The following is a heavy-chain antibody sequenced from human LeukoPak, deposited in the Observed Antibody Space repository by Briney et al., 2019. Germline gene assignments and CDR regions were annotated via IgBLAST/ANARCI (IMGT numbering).Heavy chain of an antibody. CDR2: IKQDGSEK. J-gene: IGHJ4*02. V-gene: IGHV3-7*01. CDR3: IGGAGWLVDY. D-gene: IGHD2-15*01. CDR1: GFTFSNYW. Sequence: GGSLRLSCAASGFTFSNYWMNWVRQAPGKGLEWVAIIKQDGSEKFVDSVEGRFTISRDNAKNSLYLQMNSLRVEDTAVYYCIGGAGWLVDYWGQGTLVTVSS.